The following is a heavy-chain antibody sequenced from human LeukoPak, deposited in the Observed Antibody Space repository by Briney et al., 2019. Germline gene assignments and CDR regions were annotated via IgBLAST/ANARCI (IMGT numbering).Heavy chain of an antibody. CDR1: GGSISSLY. CDR2: FYYSGST. J-gene: IGHJ6*03. V-gene: IGHV4-59*01. Sequence: PSETLSLPCSVCGGSISSLYWSWIRQPPGGGLKWIGYFYYSGSTNYNRSLESRVPISVDTSKNQFSLKLSSVTAADTGVYYCARTTYYYYMDVWGKGTTVTVSS. D-gene: IGHD1-1*01. CDR3: ARTTYYYYMDV.